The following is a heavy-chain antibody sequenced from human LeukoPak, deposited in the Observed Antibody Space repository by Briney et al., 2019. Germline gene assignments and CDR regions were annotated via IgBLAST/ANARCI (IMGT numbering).Heavy chain of an antibody. J-gene: IGHJ4*02. V-gene: IGHV4-39*01. Sequence: SETLSLTGTVSGGSISSNSYYWGWIRQPPGKGLEWIGSVYYSGITYYNPSLKSRVTISVDTSKNQFSLKLSSVTAADTAVYYYASWGATHHYFDSWGRGTLVTVSS. D-gene: IGHD1-26*01. CDR3: ASWGATHHYFDS. CDR1: GGSISSNSYY. CDR2: VYYSGIT.